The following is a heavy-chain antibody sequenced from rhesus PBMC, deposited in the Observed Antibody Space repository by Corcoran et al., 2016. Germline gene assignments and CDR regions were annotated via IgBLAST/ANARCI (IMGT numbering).Heavy chain of an antibody. V-gene: IGHV4-169*02. Sequence: QLQLQESGPGLVKPLETLSVTCAVSGGSISSSYWSWIRQAPGKGLEWIGYIYNHGRSTSYNPSLKSRVTLSIDTSRHPLSLRLSSVTAADPAVYYCASGYDWHYEFWGQGALVTVSS. CDR2: IYNHGRST. J-gene: IGHJ1*01. D-gene: IGHD3-22*01. CDR3: ASGYDWHYEF. CDR1: GGSISSSY.